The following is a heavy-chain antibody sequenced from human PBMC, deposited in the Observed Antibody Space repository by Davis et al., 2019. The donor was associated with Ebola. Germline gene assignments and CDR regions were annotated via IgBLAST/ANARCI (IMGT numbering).Heavy chain of an antibody. CDR2: IKQDGSEK. CDR3: TSTTTSLDY. D-gene: IGHD4-11*01. V-gene: IGHV3-7*03. CDR1: GFTFSSYW. Sequence: GESLKISCAASGFTFSSYWMSWVRQAPGKGLEWVANIKQDGSEKYYVDSVKGRFTISRDNAKNSLYLQMNSLKTEDTAVYYCTSTTTSLDYWGQGTLVTVSS. J-gene: IGHJ4*02.